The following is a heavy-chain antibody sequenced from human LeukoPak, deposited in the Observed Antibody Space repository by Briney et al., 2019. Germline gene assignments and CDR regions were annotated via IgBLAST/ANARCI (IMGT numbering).Heavy chain of an antibody. CDR1: GFSFSGHW. CDR3: ARGPNSNWSGLDF. Sequence: GSLRLSCTASGFSFSGHWMHWARQLPGKGLVWVSRISPTGSTTSYADSVKGRFTVSRDNARNTLYLQVNNLRAEDTAVYYCARGPNSNWSGLDFWGQGTLLTVSS. D-gene: IGHD6-6*01. CDR2: ISPTGSTT. V-gene: IGHV3-74*01. J-gene: IGHJ4*02.